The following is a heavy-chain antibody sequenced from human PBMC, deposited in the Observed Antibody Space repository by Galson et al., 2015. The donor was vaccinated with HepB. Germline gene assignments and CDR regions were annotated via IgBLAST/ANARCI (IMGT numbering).Heavy chain of an antibody. V-gene: IGHV1-18*04. Sequence: SVKVSCKASGYTFTSYGISWVRQAPGQGLEWMGWISAYNGNTNYAQKLQGRVTMTTDTSTSTAYMELRSLRSDDTAVYYCARWPSPAAMFAYYYYGMDVWGQGTTVTVSS. CDR3: ARWPSPAAMFAYYYYGMDV. CDR2: ISAYNGNT. CDR1: GYTFTSYG. D-gene: IGHD2-2*01. J-gene: IGHJ6*02.